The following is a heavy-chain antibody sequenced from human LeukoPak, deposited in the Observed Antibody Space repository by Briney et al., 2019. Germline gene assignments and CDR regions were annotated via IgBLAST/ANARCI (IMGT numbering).Heavy chain of an antibody. V-gene: IGHV3-30*02. J-gene: IGHJ4*02. Sequence: GGSLRLSCAASGFTFSSYGMHWVRQAPGKGLEWVAFIRYDGSNKYYADSVKGRFTISRDNSKNTLYLQMNSLRAEDTAVYYCTGGSSWYGYTFDYWGQGTLVTVSS. CDR1: GFTFSSYG. CDR3: TGGSSWYGYTFDY. CDR2: IRYDGSNK. D-gene: IGHD6-13*01.